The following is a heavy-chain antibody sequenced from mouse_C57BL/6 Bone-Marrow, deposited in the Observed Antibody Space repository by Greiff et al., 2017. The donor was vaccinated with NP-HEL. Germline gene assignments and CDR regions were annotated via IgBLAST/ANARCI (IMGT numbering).Heavy chain of an antibody. CDR1: GYTFTSYW. V-gene: IGHV1-55*01. J-gene: IGHJ4*01. CDR3: ARWDLPVTRVDY. Sequence: QVQLKQPGAELVKPGASVKMSCKASGYTFTSYWITWVKQRPGQGLEWIGDIYPGSGSTNYNEKFKSKATLTVDTSSSTAYMQLSSLTSEDSAVYYCARWDLPVTRVDYWGQGTSVTVSS. D-gene: IGHD2-12*01. CDR2: IYPGSGST.